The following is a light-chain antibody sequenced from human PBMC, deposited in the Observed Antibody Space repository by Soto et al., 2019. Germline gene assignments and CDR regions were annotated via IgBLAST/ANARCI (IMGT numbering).Light chain of an antibody. CDR3: QQYNVFPRA. CDR1: QSVNYR. J-gene: IGKJ1*01. CDR2: DAS. V-gene: IGKV3-15*01. Sequence: VMTQSPATLSVSPGERATISCRASQSVNYRLAWYQQRPGQVPRLLIYDASTRATGIPARFSGSGSGTDFTLTISSLQSEYFAVYYCQQYNVFPRAFGQGTKVEIQ.